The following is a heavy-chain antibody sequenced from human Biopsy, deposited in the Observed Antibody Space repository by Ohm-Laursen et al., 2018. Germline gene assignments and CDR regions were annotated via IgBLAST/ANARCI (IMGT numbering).Heavy chain of an antibody. D-gene: IGHD3-9*01. V-gene: IGHV4-38-2*02. Sequence: SETLSLTCAVSGFSISSGYYWGWIRQPPGKGLEWIGSVYDSGKSYYNPSLKSRVTISVDVSKNQFPLKLSSVTAADTAVYYCARDRFDLLTPNWFDPWGQGTLVTVSS. CDR1: GFSISSGYY. CDR3: ARDRFDLLTPNWFDP. CDR2: VYDSGKS. J-gene: IGHJ5*02.